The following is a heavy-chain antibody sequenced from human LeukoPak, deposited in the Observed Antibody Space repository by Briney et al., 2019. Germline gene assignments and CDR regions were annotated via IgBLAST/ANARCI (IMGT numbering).Heavy chain of an antibody. D-gene: IGHD3-22*01. V-gene: IGHV4-59*08. CDR2: IYYSGST. CDR3: ARAYYDSKAAFDI. Sequence: PSETLSLTCTVSGGSISSYYWSWIRQPPGKGLEWIGYIYYSGSTYYNPSLKSRVTISVDTSKNQFSLKLSSVTAADTAVYYCARAYYDSKAAFDIWGQGTMVTVSS. CDR1: GGSISSYY. J-gene: IGHJ3*02.